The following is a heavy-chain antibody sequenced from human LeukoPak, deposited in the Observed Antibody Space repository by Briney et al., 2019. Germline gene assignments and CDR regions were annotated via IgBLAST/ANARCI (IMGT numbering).Heavy chain of an antibody. Sequence: GASLRLSCAASGFTFSSYSMNWVRQAPGKGLEWVSSISSSSSYIYYADSVKGRFTISRDNSKNTLYLQMNSLRAEDTAVYYCARAQSQYGDKHYYYYMDVWGKGTTVTVSS. CDR1: GFTFSSYS. CDR3: ARAQSQYGDKHYYYYMDV. CDR2: ISSSSSYI. J-gene: IGHJ6*03. V-gene: IGHV3-21*01. D-gene: IGHD4-23*01.